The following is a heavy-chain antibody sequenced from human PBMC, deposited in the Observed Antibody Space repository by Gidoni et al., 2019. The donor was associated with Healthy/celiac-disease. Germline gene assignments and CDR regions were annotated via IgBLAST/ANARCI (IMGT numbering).Heavy chain of an antibody. J-gene: IGHJ6*02. CDR1: GFPFSSYS. CDR2: SSSSSSTI. V-gene: IGHV3-48*01. Sequence: EVQLVESGGGLVQHGGSLRLSCAASGFPFSSYSMNWVRQAPGKGLEWVSYSSSSSSTIYYADSVKGRFTISRDNAKNSLYLQMNSLRAEDTAVYYCARERDYYDSSGYRMYGMDVWGQGTTVTVSS. CDR3: ARERDYYDSSGYRMYGMDV. D-gene: IGHD3-22*01.